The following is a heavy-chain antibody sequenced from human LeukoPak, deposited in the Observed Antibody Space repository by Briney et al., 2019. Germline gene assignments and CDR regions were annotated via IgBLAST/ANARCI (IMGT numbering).Heavy chain of an antibody. CDR3: ATGGVDTAMVTGVY. Sequence: ASVKVSCKVSGYTLTELSMHWGRQAPGKGLEWMGGFDPEDGETIYAQKFQGRVTMTEYTSTDTAYMELSSLRAEDTAVYYCATGGVDTAMVTGVYWGQGTLVTVSS. CDR1: GYTLTELS. CDR2: FDPEDGET. J-gene: IGHJ4*02. D-gene: IGHD5-18*01. V-gene: IGHV1-24*01.